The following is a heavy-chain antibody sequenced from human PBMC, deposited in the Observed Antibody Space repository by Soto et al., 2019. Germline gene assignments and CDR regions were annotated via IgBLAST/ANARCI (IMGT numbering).Heavy chain of an antibody. CDR2: IRSKAYGGTT. J-gene: IGHJ4*02. CDR3: TRVRFVNIVAPTDTSDY. V-gene: IGHV3-49*03. D-gene: IGHD5-12*01. CDR1: GFTFGDYA. Sequence: GGSLRLSCTASGFTFGDYAMSWFRQAPGKGLEWVGFIRSKAYGGTTEYAASVKGRFTISRDDSKSIAYLQMNSLKTEDTAVYYCTRVRFVNIVAPTDTSDYWGQGPLVTLAS.